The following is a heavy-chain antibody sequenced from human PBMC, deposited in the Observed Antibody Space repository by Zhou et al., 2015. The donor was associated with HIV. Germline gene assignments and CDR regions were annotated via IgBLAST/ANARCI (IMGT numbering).Heavy chain of an antibody. CDR1: GYTFTSYG. J-gene: IGHJ6*02. V-gene: IGHV1-18*01. Sequence: QVQLVQSGAEVKKPGASVKVSCKASGYTFTSYGISWVRQAPGQGLEWMGWISAYNGNTNYAQKLQGRVTMTTDTSTSTAYMELRSLRSDDTAVYYCARVSLGPITMIVVVTDYYYYYGMDVWGQGTTVTVSS. D-gene: IGHD3-22*01. CDR2: ISAYNGNT. CDR3: ARVSLGPITMIVVVTDYYYYYGMDV.